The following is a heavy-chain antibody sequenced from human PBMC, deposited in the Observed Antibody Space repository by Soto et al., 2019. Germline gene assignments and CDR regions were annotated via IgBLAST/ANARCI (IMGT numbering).Heavy chain of an antibody. V-gene: IGHV3-23*01. Sequence: HLGVSPRLSFAASGFTFSSYSMSWVRQAPGKGLEWVSAISGSGGSTYYADSVKGRFTISRDNSKNTLYLQMNSLRAEDTAVYYCAKDGRGDPYYWYFDLWGRGTLVTVSS. D-gene: IGHD3-10*01. CDR2: ISGSGGST. CDR1: GFTFSSYS. J-gene: IGHJ2*01. CDR3: AKDGRGDPYYWYFDL.